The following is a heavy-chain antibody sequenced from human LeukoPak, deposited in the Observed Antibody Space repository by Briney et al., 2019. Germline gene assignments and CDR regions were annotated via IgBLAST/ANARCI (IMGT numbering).Heavy chain of an antibody. V-gene: IGHV3-11*01. D-gene: IGHD3-16*01. CDR1: GFTFSDYY. CDR2: ISTSGSIT. CDR3: ARDRQFRLHDP. Sequence: PGGSLRLSCTASGFTFSDYYMTWIRQAPGKGLEWLAYISTSGSITSYVDSVRGRFTISRDNAKNSLYLQIDSLRAEDTAMYYCARDRQFRLHDPWGQRILVTVSS. J-gene: IGHJ5*02.